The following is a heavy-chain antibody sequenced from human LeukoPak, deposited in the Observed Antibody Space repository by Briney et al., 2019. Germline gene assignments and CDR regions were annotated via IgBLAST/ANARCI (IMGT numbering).Heavy chain of an antibody. J-gene: IGHJ4*02. CDR1: GGSISSDIW. CDR2: IYHSGTT. D-gene: IGHD3-22*01. V-gene: IGHV4-4*02. CDR3: ARGRHFYYDSSGYYPGGVYFDY. Sequence: SETLSLTCAVSGGSISSDIWWSWVRQPPGKGLEWIGEIYHSGTTTYNPSLTSRVPISADKSKNQFSLQLSSVTAADTAVYYCARGRHFYYDSSGYYPGGVYFDYWGQGTLVTVSS.